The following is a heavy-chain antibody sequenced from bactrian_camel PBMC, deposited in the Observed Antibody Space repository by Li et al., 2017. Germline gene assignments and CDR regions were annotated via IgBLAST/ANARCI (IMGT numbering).Heavy chain of an antibody. CDR3: TRETEWVGYHEFAVV. V-gene: IGHV3S26*01. Sequence: QVQLVESGGGLVQPGGSLRLSCAAPGFTFSSSWMYWVRQAPGKGLEWVSDINSSGRSTSYADSVKGRFTISRDDAKNTLYLQLNSLKTEDTAMYYCTRETEWVGYHEFAVVWDQGTQVTVS. CDR1: GFTFSSSW. D-gene: IGHD5*01. CDR2: INSSGRST. J-gene: IGHJ4*01.